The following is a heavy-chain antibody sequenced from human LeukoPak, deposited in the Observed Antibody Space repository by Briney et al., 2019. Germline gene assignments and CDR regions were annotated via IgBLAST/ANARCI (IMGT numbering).Heavy chain of an antibody. D-gene: IGHD3-10*01. CDR2: IKSKTDGGTT. J-gene: IGHJ5*02. CDR1: GFTFSNAW. CDR3: TTRITMVRGALDP. Sequence: GGSLKLSCAASGFTFSNAWMSWVRQAPGKGLEWVGRIKSKTDGGTTDYAAPVKGRFTISRDDSKNTLYLQMNSLKTEDTAVYYCTTRITMVRGALDPWGQGTLVTVSS. V-gene: IGHV3-15*01.